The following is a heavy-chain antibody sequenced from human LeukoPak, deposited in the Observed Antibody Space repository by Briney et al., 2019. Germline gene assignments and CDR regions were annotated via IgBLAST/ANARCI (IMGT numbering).Heavy chain of an antibody. CDR3: AKDSGSGSYRGALDY. J-gene: IGHJ4*02. D-gene: IGHD3-10*01. Sequence: GGSLRLSCAASGFTFDDYAMHWVRQAPGKGLEWVSGISWNSGSIGYADSVKGRFTISRDNAKNSLYLQMNSLRAEDTALYYCAKDSGSGSYRGALDYWGQGTLATVSS. V-gene: IGHV3-9*01. CDR2: ISWNSGSI. CDR1: GFTFDDYA.